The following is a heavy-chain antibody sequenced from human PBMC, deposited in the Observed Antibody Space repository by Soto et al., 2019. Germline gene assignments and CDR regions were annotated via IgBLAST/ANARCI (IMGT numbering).Heavy chain of an antibody. Sequence: QVQLVESGGGVVQPGRSLRLSCAASGFTFSSYGMHWVRQAPGKGLEWVAVISYDGSNKYYADSVKGRFTISRDNSKNTLYLQMNSLRAEDTAVYYCAKVFIEFGTYYYGMDVWGQGTTVTVSS. D-gene: IGHD3-16*01. CDR2: ISYDGSNK. CDR1: GFTFSSYG. CDR3: AKVFIEFGTYYYGMDV. V-gene: IGHV3-30*18. J-gene: IGHJ6*02.